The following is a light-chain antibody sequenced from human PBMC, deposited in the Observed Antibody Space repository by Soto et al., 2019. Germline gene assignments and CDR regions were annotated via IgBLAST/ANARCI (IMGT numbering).Light chain of an antibody. J-gene: IGKJ1*01. CDR1: QSISSW. CDR3: QQYNSYS. Sequence: DIQMTQSPSTLSASVGDRVTITCRASQSISSWLAWYQQKPGKAPKLLIYKASSLESGVPSRFSGSGSGTEFTLTISSLQPDDFSTCYRQQYNSYSFGQGTKVEIK. CDR2: KAS. V-gene: IGKV1-5*03.